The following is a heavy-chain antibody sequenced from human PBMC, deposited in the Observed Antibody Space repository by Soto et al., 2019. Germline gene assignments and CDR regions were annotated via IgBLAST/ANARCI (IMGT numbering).Heavy chain of an antibody. CDR3: AIGERDGDYDY. D-gene: IGHD4-17*01. CDR2: INHSGSI. V-gene: IGHV4-34*01. CDR1: GGSFTTYY. J-gene: IGHJ4*02. Sequence: QVQPEQWGAGLLKPSETLSLTCAVYGGSFTTYYWSWIRQPPGKGLEWLGEINHSGSINYNPSPKSRGTISLDTCKRQASLKVSSVTVAETAVYYCAIGERDGDYDYWGQGTLVTVPS.